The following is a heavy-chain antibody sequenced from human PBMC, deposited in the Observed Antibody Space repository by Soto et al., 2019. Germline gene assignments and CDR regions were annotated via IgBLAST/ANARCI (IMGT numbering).Heavy chain of an antibody. J-gene: IGHJ6*02. V-gene: IGHV4-4*07. D-gene: IGHD1-26*01. CDR3: ARDVRWDRGLDV. CDR1: GGSISSNY. CDR2: INTSGTT. Sequence: QVQLQESGPGLVKPSETLSLTCTVSGGSISSNYWSWIRQPAGKGLEWIGRINTSGTTNYNPSLKRRVSMSVDTSKKQFSLKVNSVTAADTAVYYCARDVRWDRGLDVWGQGTTVTVSS.